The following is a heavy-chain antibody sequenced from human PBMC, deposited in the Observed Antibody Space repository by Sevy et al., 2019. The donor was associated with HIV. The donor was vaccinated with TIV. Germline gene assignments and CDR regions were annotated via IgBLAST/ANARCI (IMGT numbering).Heavy chain of an antibody. CDR3: ASFTFGGVIAFDY. D-gene: IGHD3-16*02. Sequence: GGSLRLSCAASGFTFSSYWMHWVRQAPGKVLVWVSRINSDGSSTSYADSVKGRFTISRDNAKNTLYLQMNSLRAEDTAVYYCASFTFGGVIAFDYWGQGTLVTVSS. CDR2: INSDGSST. J-gene: IGHJ4*02. V-gene: IGHV3-74*01. CDR1: GFTFSSYW.